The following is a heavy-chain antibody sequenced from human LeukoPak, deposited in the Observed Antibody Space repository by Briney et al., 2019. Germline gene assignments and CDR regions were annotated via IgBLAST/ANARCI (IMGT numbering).Heavy chain of an antibody. J-gene: IGHJ4*02. V-gene: IGHV3-7*05. CDR1: GFTFSSYW. Sequence: PGGSLRLSCAASGFTFSSYWMSWVRQAPGKGLEWVANIKQDGSEKYYVDSVKGRFTISRDNAKNSLFLQMNSLRAEDTAVYYCARVADGGYSDYWGQGTLVTVSS. CDR3: ARVADGGYSDY. D-gene: IGHD4-23*01. CDR2: IKQDGSEK.